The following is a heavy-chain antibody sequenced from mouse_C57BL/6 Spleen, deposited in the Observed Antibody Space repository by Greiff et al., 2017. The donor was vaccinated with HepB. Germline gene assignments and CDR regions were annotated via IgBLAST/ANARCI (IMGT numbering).Heavy chain of an antibody. CDR1: GYTFTSYW. V-gene: IGHV1-69*01. CDR3: ARWYDEALAY. J-gene: IGHJ4*01. CDR2: IDPSDSYT. D-gene: IGHD2-14*01. Sequence: VQLQQPGAELVMPGASVKLSCKASGYTFTSYWMHWVKQRPGQGLEWIGEIDPSDSYTNYNQKFKGKSTLTVDKSSSTAYMQLSSLTSEDSAVYYCARWYDEALAYWGRGTSVTVSS.